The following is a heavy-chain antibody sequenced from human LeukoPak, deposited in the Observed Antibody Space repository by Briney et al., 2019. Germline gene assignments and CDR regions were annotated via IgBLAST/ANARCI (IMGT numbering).Heavy chain of an antibody. CDR2: IIASLGIT. CDR1: GGIYSSYA. J-gene: IGHJ6*02. CDR3: ARGGNILYPKRHYYCMDV. V-gene: IGHV1-69*04. Sequence: ASVKESCKDSGGIYSSYAISWVRPAPGQGLEWMGRIIASLGITNYAHKIQGRVTITADKSTITAYMELSSLRSEDTAVYYCARGGNILYPKRHYYCMDVWGQGTTVTVSS. D-gene: IGHD2-8*01.